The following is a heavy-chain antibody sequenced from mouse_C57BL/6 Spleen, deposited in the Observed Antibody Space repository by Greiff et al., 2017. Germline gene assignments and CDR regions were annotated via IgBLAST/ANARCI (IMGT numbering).Heavy chain of an antibody. CDR1: GYTFTDYY. D-gene: IGHD2-1*01. J-gene: IGHJ2*01. CDR2: IYPGSGNT. V-gene: IGHV1-76*01. CDR3: AREDYGNYYLDY. Sequence: VKLMESGAELVRPGASVKLSCKASGYTFTDYYINWVKQRPGQGLEWIARIYPGSGNTYYNEKFKGKATLTAEKSSSTAYMQLSSLTSEDSAVYFCAREDYGNYYLDYWGQGTTLTVSS.